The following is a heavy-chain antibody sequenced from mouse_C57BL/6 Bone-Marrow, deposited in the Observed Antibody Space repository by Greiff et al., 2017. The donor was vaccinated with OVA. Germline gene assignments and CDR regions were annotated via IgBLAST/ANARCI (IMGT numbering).Heavy chain of an antibody. V-gene: IGHV1-76*01. CDR1: GYTFTDYY. CDR3: ARPSITTVVATDYAMDY. J-gene: IGHJ4*01. CDR2: IYPGSGNT. D-gene: IGHD1-1*01. Sequence: VQLQQSGAELVRPGASVKLSCKASGYTFTDYYINWVKQRPGQGLEWIARIYPGSGNTYYNEKFKGKATLTAEKSSSTAYMQLSSLTSEDSAVYFCARPSITTVVATDYAMDYWGQGTSVTVSS.